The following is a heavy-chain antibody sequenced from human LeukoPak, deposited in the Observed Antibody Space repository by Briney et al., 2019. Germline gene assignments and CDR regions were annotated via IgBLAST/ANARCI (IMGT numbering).Heavy chain of an antibody. J-gene: IGHJ5*02. CDR1: GGSISSYY. V-gene: IGHV4-39*01. CDR3: ARHVWELLENWFDP. D-gene: IGHD1-26*01. Sequence: SETLSLTCTVSGGSISSYYWGWIRQPPGKGLEWIGSIYYSGSTDYNPSLKSRVTISVDTSKNQFSLKLSSVTAADTAVYYCARHVWELLENWFDPWGQGTLVTVSS. CDR2: IYYSGST.